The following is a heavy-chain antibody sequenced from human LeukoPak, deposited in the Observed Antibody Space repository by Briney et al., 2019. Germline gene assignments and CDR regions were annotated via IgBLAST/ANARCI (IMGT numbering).Heavy chain of an antibody. CDR2: ITNDGSGA. CDR1: GFTFSNYW. J-gene: IGHJ4*02. Sequence: GGSLRLSCTASGFTFSNYWMHWVRQAPGKGLVWVSRITNDGSGATYADSVKGRFTISRDNAKNTEYLQMNSLRAEDTAVYYCARDIATTPVYWGQGTLVTVPS. CDR3: ARDIATTPVY. V-gene: IGHV3-74*01. D-gene: IGHD5-12*01.